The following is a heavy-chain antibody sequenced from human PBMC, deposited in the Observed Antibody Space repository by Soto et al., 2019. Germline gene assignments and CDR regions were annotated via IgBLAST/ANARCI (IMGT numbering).Heavy chain of an antibody. V-gene: IGHV3-30*04. CDR2: ISYDGSNK. D-gene: IGHD3-10*01. Sequence: SLRLSCAASGFTFSTHAMHWVRQAPGKGLEWVAIISYDGSNKFYADSVKGRFTISRDNSKNTLDLQMNSLTPEDTAVYSCARNPYGQYYFYNWGQGTLVTVSS. J-gene: IGHJ4*02. CDR1: GFTFSTHA. CDR3: ARNPYGQYYFYN.